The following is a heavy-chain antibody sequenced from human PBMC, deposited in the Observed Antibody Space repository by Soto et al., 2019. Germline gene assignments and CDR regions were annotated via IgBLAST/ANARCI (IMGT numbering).Heavy chain of an antibody. CDR3: ARGPTDYYDNSANYFLDY. CDR1: GYTFITYG. J-gene: IGHJ4*02. CDR2: ISTYNGNT. V-gene: IGHV1-18*01. Sequence: QVQLVQSGAEVKKPGASVKVSCKASGYTFITYGVIWLRKPPGQGLDCRGWISTYNGNTRYAERLQGRVTMTTDTTTNTAYMELRNLRSDDTAVYYCARGPTDYYDNSANYFLDYWGQGTLVTVSS. D-gene: IGHD3-22*01.